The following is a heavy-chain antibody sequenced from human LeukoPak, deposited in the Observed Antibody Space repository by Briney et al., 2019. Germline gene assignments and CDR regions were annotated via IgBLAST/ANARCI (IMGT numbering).Heavy chain of an antibody. V-gene: IGHV1-69*06. CDR2: IIPIFGTA. CDR1: GGTFSSYA. J-gene: IGHJ4*02. CDR3: AVSIAAAVLLPLIDY. D-gene: IGHD6-13*01. Sequence: SVKVSRKASGGTFSSYAISWVRQAPGQGLEWMGGIIPIFGTANYAQKFQGRVTITADKSTSTAYMELSSLRSEDTAVYYCAVSIAAAVLLPLIDYWGQGTLVTVSS.